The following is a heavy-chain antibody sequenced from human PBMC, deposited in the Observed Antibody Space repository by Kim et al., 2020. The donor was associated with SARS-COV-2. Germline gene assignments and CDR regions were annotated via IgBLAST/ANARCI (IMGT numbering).Heavy chain of an antibody. V-gene: IGHV3-30*18. J-gene: IGHJ6*02. CDR2: ISYDGSNK. Sequence: GGSLRLSCAASGFTFSSYGMHWVRQAPGKGLEWVAVISYDGSNKYYADSVKGRFTISRDNSKNTLYLQMNSLRAEDTAVYYCAKDKRSYGFEYYYYYGMDVWGQGTTVTVSS. D-gene: IGHD5-18*01. CDR3: AKDKRSYGFEYYYYYGMDV. CDR1: GFTFSSYG.